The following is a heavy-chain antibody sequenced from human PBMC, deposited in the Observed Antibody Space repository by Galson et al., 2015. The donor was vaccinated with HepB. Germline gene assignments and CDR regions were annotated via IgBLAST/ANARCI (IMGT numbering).Heavy chain of an antibody. CDR3: VSQPGSDCH. V-gene: IGHV3-7*01. D-gene: IGHD3-10*01. CDR2: IKKDGSEK. J-gene: IGHJ4*02. CDR1: GFSFSPYW. Sequence: SLRLSCAASGFSFSPYWMNWVRQAPGKGPEWVATIKKDGSEKYYLDSVKGRFTISRDNARNSLFLQMNSLRAEDSAVYFCVSQPGSDCHWSQGAPVIVSS.